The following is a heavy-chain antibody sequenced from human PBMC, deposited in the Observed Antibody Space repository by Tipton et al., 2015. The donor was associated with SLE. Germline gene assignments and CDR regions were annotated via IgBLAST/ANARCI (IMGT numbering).Heavy chain of an antibody. CDR1: GGSISSGSYY. J-gene: IGHJ4*02. CDR2: IYTSGST. CDR3: ARAARSGGYDLLDY. V-gene: IGHV4-61*09. D-gene: IGHD5-12*01. Sequence: TLSLTCTVSGGSISSGSYYWSWIRQPAGKGLEWIGYIYTSGSTNYNPSLKSRVSMSVDTSKNQFSLKLSSVTAADTAVYYCARAARSGGYDLLDYWGQGTLVTVSS.